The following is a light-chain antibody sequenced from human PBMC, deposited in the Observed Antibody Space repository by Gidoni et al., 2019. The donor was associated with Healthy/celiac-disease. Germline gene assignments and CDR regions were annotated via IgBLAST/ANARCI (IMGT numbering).Light chain of an antibody. CDR1: ALPKKY. J-gene: IGLJ3*02. CDR2: ADS. Sequence: SYELTQPPSVSVSPGPTARNTCSGDALPKKYAYWYTQKYGQAPVLVIYADSKRPSGIPARFAGSSSGTMATLTISGDQVEDEADYYCYSTDSSGNPSFGGGTKLTVL. V-gene: IGLV3-10*01. CDR3: YSTDSSGNPS.